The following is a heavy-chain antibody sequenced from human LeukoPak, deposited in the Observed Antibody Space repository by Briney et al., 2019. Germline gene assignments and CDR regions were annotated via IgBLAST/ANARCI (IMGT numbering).Heavy chain of an antibody. CDR1: GFTFSSYE. V-gene: IGHV3-48*03. CDR3: ARDAPITVTTFYYYYYMDV. Sequence: GGSLRLSCAASGFTFSSYEMNWVRQAPGKGLEWVSYISSSGSTIYYADSVKGRFTISRDNAKNSLYLQMNSLRAEDTAVYYCARDAPITVTTFYYYYYMDVWGKGTTVTVSS. J-gene: IGHJ6*03. CDR2: ISSSGSTI. D-gene: IGHD4-17*01.